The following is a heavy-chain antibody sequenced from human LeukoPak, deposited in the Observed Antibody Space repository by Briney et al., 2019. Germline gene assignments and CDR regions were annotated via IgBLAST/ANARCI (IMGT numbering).Heavy chain of an antibody. V-gene: IGHV4-61*02. CDR2: IYTSGST. J-gene: IGHJ4*02. Sequence: SETLSLTSTVSGGSISSGSYYWSWIRRPAGKGLEWIGRIYTSGSTNYNPSLKSQVTISVDTSKNQFSLKLSSVTAADTAVYYCARGWLASDYWGQGTLVTVSS. CDR3: ARGWLASDY. CDR1: GGSISSGSYY. D-gene: IGHD6-19*01.